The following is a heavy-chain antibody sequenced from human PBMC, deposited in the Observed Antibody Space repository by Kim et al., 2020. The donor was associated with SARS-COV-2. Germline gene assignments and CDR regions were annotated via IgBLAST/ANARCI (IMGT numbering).Heavy chain of an antibody. D-gene: IGHD2-2*01. V-gene: IGHV3-23*01. Sequence: DSVKGRFTISRDNSKNTLYLQMNSLRAEDTAVYYCANAVVVGVYYYGMDVWGQGTTVTVSS. CDR3: ANAVVVGVYYYGMDV. J-gene: IGHJ6*02.